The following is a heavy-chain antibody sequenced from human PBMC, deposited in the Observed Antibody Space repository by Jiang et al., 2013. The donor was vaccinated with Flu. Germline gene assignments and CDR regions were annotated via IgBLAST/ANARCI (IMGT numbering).Heavy chain of an antibody. V-gene: IGHV4-31*03. D-gene: IGHD6-19*01. CDR1: GGSISSGGYY. CDR3: ARDKSSRGAVAGGFDY. J-gene: IGHJ4*02. CDR2: IYYSGST. Sequence: GPGLVKPSQTLSLTCTVSGGSISSGGYYWSWIRQHPGKGLEWIGHIYYSGSTYYNPSLKSRVTISVDTSKNQFSLKLSSVTAADTAVYYCARDKSSRGAVAGGFDYWGQGTLVTVSS.